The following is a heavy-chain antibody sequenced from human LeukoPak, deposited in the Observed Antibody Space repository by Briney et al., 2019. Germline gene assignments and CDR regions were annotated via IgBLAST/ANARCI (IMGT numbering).Heavy chain of an antibody. D-gene: IGHD6-13*01. Sequence: ASVKVSSKTSGGTPRSNILSWGRQAPGQGLEWMGSITPIIDSVKYGQRLEGRVTITTDKYTGTVYMELRSLRTEDTAIYYCARVNLRGSKYNWFDPWGQGTLVTVSS. CDR3: ARVNLRGSKYNWFDP. CDR2: ITPIIDSV. J-gene: IGHJ5*02. V-gene: IGHV1-69*08. CDR1: GGTPRSNI.